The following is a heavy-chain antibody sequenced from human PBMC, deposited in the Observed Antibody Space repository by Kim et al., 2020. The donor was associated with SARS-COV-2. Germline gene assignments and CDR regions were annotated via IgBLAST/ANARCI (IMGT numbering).Heavy chain of an antibody. V-gene: IGHV1-18*01. CDR2: ISAYNGNT. J-gene: IGHJ4*02. Sequence: ASVKVSCKASGYTFTSYGISWVRQAPGQGLEWMGWISAYNGNTNYAQKLQGRVTMTTDTSTSTAYMELRSLRSDDTAVYYCATIFTPTYQATTTVTEPFDYWGQGTLVTVSS. D-gene: IGHD4-17*01. CDR3: ATIFTPTYQATTTVTEPFDY. CDR1: GYTFTSYG.